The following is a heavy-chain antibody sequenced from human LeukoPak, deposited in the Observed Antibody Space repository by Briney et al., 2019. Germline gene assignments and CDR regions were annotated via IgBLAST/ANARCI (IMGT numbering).Heavy chain of an antibody. CDR3: TSHPSTWYTGGWII. V-gene: IGHV4-59*08. Sequence: NPSETLSLNCTVSGGSVIGYYWIWIRQPPGKGLVWIGDIYYRGSPSYNPSLVSRGTISEDTSKNQFSQKLSSVTAADTAVYYCTSHPSTWYTGGWIIWSPGTLVTVSS. J-gene: IGHJ4*02. CDR2: IYYRGSP. CDR1: GGSVIGYY. D-gene: IGHD6-13*01.